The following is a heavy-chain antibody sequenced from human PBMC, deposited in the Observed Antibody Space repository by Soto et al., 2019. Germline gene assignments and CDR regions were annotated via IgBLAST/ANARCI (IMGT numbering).Heavy chain of an antibody. D-gene: IGHD6-19*01. CDR2: IYYRGST. V-gene: IGHV4-59*01. CDR3: AGDQIGAVAGTGYYYYGMDV. CDR1: GNSFSSYY. J-gene: IGHJ6*02. Sequence: SETLSLTCTVSGNSFSSYYWSWIRQPPGKGLEWIGYIYYRGSTNYNTSLKSRVTIPVDKSKNQFSLTLSSVTAADTAVYYCAGDQIGAVAGTGYYYYGMDVWGQGTTVTVSS.